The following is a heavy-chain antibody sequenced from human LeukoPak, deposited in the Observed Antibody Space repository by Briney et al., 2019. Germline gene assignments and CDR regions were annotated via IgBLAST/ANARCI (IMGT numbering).Heavy chain of an antibody. CDR2: INHSGST. Sequence: PSETLSLTCAVYGGSFSGYYWSWIRQPPGKGLEWIGEINHSGSTNYNPSLKSRVTISVDTSKNQFSPKLSSVTAADTAVYYCARELAAAGNWGQGTLVTVSS. D-gene: IGHD6-13*01. J-gene: IGHJ4*02. CDR3: ARELAAAGN. CDR1: GGSFSGYY. V-gene: IGHV4-34*01.